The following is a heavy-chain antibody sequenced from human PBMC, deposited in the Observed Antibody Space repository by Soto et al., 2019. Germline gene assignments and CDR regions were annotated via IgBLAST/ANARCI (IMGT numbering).Heavy chain of an antibody. J-gene: IGHJ5*02. Sequence: GGSLRLSCAASGFTCSNYAMSWVRQAPGKGLEWVSSISHSAGSTYYADSYADSVKGRFTISRDNSKNTLYLHMNTLRAEDTALYYCAKQIWPFCSGGTCPNWFDPWGQGTLVTVSS. D-gene: IGHD2-15*01. CDR1: GFTCSNYA. CDR2: ISHSAGST. V-gene: IGHV3-23*01. CDR3: AKQIWPFCSGGTCPNWFDP.